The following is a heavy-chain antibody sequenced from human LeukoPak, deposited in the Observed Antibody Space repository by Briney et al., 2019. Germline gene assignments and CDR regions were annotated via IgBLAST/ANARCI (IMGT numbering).Heavy chain of an antibody. CDR2: IIPILGIA. D-gene: IGHD1-26*01. CDR3: ARLAPRDMSGSYYESIDY. Sequence: SVKVSCKASGGTFSSYAISWVRQAPGQGLEWMGRIIPILGIANYAQKFQGRVTITADKSTSTAYMELSSLRSEDTAVYYCARLAPRDMSGSYYESIDYWGQGTLVTVSS. V-gene: IGHV1-69*04. CDR1: GGTFSSYA. J-gene: IGHJ4*02.